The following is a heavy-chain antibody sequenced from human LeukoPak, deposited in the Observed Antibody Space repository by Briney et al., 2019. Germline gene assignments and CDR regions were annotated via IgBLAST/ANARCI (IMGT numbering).Heavy chain of an antibody. CDR3: AKDSAYGNWFDP. CDR1: GFTLSSYA. D-gene: IGHD5-12*01. J-gene: IGHJ5*02. CDR2: ISGSGGRT. Sequence: GGSLGLSCAASGFTLSSYAMSWVRQAPGKGLEWVSAISGSGGRTYYGDSVKGRFTISRDNSKNTLYLQMNSLRAEDTAVYYCAKDSAYGNWFDPWGQGTVVTVSS. V-gene: IGHV3-23*01.